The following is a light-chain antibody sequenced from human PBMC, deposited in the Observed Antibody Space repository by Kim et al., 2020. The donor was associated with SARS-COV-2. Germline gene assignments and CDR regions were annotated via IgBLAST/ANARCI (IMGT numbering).Light chain of an antibody. CDR2: SAS. CDR1: QSVTTNY. J-gene: IGKJ1*01. CDR3: HQYGSSPQT. Sequence: SPGETVPLSCRASQSVTTNYVAWYQQKPGQAPRLLIYSASNRAAGIPGMFSGSWSGTDFTLTISSLEPEDFAEFYCHQYGSSPQTFGQGTKVEIK. V-gene: IGKV3-20*01.